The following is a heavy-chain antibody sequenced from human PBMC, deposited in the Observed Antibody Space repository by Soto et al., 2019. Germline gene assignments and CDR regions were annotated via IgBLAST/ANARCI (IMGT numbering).Heavy chain of an antibody. Sequence: EVQLVESGGGLVKPGGSLRLSCAASGFTFSTYSMNWVRQAPGKGLEWVSSFSSSSSYIYYADSVKGRFTISRDKAKNSLYLQLNSLRAEDTAVYYCARAQGSGYPGDGSFYIWCQGRMVTVSS. J-gene: IGHJ3*02. CDR1: GFTFSTYS. CDR3: ARAQGSGYPGDGSFYI. V-gene: IGHV3-21*01. D-gene: IGHD5-12*01. CDR2: FSSSSSYI.